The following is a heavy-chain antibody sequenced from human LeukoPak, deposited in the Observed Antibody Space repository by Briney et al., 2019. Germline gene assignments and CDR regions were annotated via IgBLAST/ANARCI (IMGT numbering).Heavy chain of an antibody. CDR2: INHSGST. D-gene: IGHD3-10*01. V-gene: IGHV4-30-4*01. J-gene: IGHJ4*02. CDR3: ARGLFHYYGSGSYKGHYDY. CDR1: GGSISSGDYY. Sequence: SQTLSLTCTVSGGSISSGDYYWSWIRQPPGKGLEWIGEINHSGSTNYNPSLKSRVTISVDTSKNQFSLKLSSVTAADTAVYYCARGLFHYYGSGSYKGHYDYWGQGTLVTVSS.